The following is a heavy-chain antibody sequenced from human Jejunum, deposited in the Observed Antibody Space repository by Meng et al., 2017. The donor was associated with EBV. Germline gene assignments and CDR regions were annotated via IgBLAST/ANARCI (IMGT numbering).Heavy chain of an antibody. CDR2: MNSDGRNT. CDR3: AREGSEWHDVADY. CDR1: GFSFIHYW. J-gene: IGHJ4*02. Sequence: VHVSGAGGCLVRPWGSLMLSCAAFGFSFIHYWMHWVRQVPGKGLVWVSRMNSDGRNTAYADSVKGRFTISRDNAENTLYLQMDSLRGEDTAVYYCAREGSEWHDVADYWGQGTLVTVSS. D-gene: IGHD1-1*01. V-gene: IGHV3-74*01.